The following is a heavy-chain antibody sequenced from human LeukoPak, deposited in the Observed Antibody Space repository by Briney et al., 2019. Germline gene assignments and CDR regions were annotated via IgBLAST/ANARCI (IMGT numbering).Heavy chain of an antibody. V-gene: IGHV3-49*04. CDR3: ARGPIHLWLHNGMDV. CDR1: GYIFGVHA. J-gene: IGHJ6*02. Sequence: GGSLRLSCTAPGYIFGVHAMSWGRQAPEKGVEWVGFIRSKVYGGSTEYAACVKGRFTISRDDSEGIVYLQMNSLRIDDTAVYDCARGPIHLWLHNGMDVWGQGTTVIVFS. CDR2: IRSKVYGGST. D-gene: IGHD5-18*01.